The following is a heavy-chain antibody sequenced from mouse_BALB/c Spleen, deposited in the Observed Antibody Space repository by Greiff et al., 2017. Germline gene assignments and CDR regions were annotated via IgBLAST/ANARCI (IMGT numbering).Heavy chain of an antibody. CDR1: GFTFSSFG. J-gene: IGHJ4*01. D-gene: IGHD1-1*02. Sequence: DVKLVESGGGLVQPGGSRKLSCAASGFTFSSFGMHWVRQAPEKGLEWVAYISSGSSTIYYADTVKGRFTISRDNPKNTLFLQMTSLRSEDTAMYYCARRVGYHYYAMDYWGQGTSVTVSS. CDR3: ARRVGYHYYAMDY. CDR2: ISSGSSTI. V-gene: IGHV5-17*02.